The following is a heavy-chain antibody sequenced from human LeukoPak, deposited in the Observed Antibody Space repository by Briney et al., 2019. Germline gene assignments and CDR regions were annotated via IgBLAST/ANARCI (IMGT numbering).Heavy chain of an antibody. V-gene: IGHV3-30-3*01. J-gene: IGHJ6*02. CDR1: GFTFSSYA. Sequence: GGSLRLSCAASGFTFSSYAMHWVRQAPGKGLEWVAVISYDGSNKYYADSVKGRFTISRDNSKNTLYLPMNSLRAEDTAVYYCAKKYGDPYYYNYGMDVWGQGTTVTVSS. CDR2: ISYDGSNK. CDR3: AKKYGDPYYYNYGMDV. D-gene: IGHD4-17*01.